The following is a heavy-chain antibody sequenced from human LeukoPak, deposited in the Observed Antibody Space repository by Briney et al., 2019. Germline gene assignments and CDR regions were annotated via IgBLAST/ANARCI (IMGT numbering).Heavy chain of an antibody. J-gene: IGHJ4*02. CDR1: GGSISSYC. Sequence: KPSGTLSLTCTVSGGSISSYCWSWIRQPPGKGLEWIGYIYYSGSTYYNPSLKSRVTISVDTSTNQFSLKLRSVTAADTAVYYCARGRDGYNYRFFDYWGQGTLVTVSS. CDR2: IYYSGST. V-gene: IGHV4-59*01. D-gene: IGHD5-24*01. CDR3: ARGRDGYNYRFFDY.